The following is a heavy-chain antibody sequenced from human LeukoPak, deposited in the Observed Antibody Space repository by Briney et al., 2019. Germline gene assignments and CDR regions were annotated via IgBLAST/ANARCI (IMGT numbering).Heavy chain of an antibody. J-gene: IGHJ4*02. D-gene: IGHD3-10*01. V-gene: IGHV3-53*01. CDR3: TIDHTELWFGELYGY. Sequence: GGSLRLSCTATFSVSSNYMMWVRQAPGKGLEWVTVLYSSDNTNYADSVKGRFTISRDTSKNTLYLQMNSLKTEDTAVYYCTIDHTELWFGELYGYWGQGTLVTVSS. CDR2: LYSSDNT. CDR1: FSVSSNY.